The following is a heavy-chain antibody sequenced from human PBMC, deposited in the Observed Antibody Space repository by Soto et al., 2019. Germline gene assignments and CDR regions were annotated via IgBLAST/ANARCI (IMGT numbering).Heavy chain of an antibody. CDR1: GGTFSSYA. CDR3: ARVPYYYDSSGYFDY. D-gene: IGHD3-22*01. CDR2: IIPIFGTA. Sequence: SVKVSCKASGGTFSSYAISWVRQAPGQGLEWMGGIIPIFGTANYAQKFQGRVTITADESTSTAYMELSSLRSEDTAVYYCARVPYYYDSSGYFDYWGQGTQVTVSS. J-gene: IGHJ4*02. V-gene: IGHV1-69*13.